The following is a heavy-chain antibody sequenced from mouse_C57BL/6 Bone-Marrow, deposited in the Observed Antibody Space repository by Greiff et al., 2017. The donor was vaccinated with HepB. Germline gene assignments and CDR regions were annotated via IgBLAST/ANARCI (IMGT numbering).Heavy chain of an antibody. J-gene: IGHJ1*03. D-gene: IGHD1-1*01. CDR2: IDPENGDT. Sequence: VPLQQSGAELVRPGASVKLSCTASGFNIKDDYMHWVKQRPEQGLAWIGWIDPENGDTEYASKFQGKATITADTSSNTAYLPLSSLTSEDTAVYYCTSHYYGSRYWYFDVWGTGTTVTVSS. V-gene: IGHV14-4*01. CDR1: GFNIKDDY. CDR3: TSHYYGSRYWYFDV.